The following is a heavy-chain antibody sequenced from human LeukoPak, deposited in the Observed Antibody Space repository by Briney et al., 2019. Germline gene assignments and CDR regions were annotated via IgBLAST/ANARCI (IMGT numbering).Heavy chain of an antibody. V-gene: IGHV5-10-1*01. CDR2: IDPSDSYT. Sequence: PGESLRISCKGSGYSFTSYWISWVRQMPGKGLVWMGRIDPSDSYTNYSPSFQGHVTISADKSISTAYLQWSSLKASDTAMYYCARDRYYGSGSYRPLDYWGQGTLVTVSS. CDR3: ARDRYYGSGSYRPLDY. J-gene: IGHJ4*02. D-gene: IGHD3-10*01. CDR1: GYSFTSYW.